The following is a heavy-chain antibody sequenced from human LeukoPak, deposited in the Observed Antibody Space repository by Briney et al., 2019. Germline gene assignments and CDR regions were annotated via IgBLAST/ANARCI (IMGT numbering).Heavy chain of an antibody. V-gene: IGHV3-23*01. CDR2: FGRSGSDT. Sequence: GGSLRLSCAASGFTFGTTAMSWVRQAPGMGPEWVSTFGRSGSDTYYSDSVKGRFTIFRDISWNTLYLQMNSLRDEDTAVYYCAKGSLGSWYYFDLWGQGTLVTVSS. J-gene: IGHJ4*02. D-gene: IGHD6-13*01. CDR3: AKGSLGSWYYFDL. CDR1: GFTFGTTA.